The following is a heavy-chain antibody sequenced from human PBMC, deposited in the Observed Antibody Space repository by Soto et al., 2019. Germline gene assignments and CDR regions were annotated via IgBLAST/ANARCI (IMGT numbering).Heavy chain of an antibody. V-gene: IGHV5-51*01. J-gene: IGHJ6*02. CDR1: EPSSSDNW. Sequence: XESLKVTGKGSEPSSSDNWIAWVRQTPGKGLEWMGLIYPDASATTYGPSFRGQVTMSADKSISTAYLHWDSLKASDTATYYCVRRGMDVWGQGTTVTVSS. CDR3: VRRGMDV. CDR2: IYPDASAT.